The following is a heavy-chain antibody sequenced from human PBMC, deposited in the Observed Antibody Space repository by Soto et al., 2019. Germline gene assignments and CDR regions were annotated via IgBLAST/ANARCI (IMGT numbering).Heavy chain of an antibody. CDR2: ISYDGSNK. D-gene: IGHD1-26*01. CDR3: VKDIGVGATADY. Sequence: QVQLVESGGGVVQPGRSLRLSCAASGFTFSSYGMHWVRQAPGKGLEWVAVISYDGSNKYYADSVKGRFTISRDNSKNTLYLQMNSLRAEDTAVYYCVKDIGVGATADYWGQGTLVTVSS. J-gene: IGHJ4*02. V-gene: IGHV3-30*18. CDR1: GFTFSSYG.